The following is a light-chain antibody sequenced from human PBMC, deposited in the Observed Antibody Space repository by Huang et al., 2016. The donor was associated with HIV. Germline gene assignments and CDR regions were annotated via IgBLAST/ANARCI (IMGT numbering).Light chain of an antibody. CDR2: TAS. J-gene: IGKJ4*01. V-gene: IGKV1-12*01. CDR1: QGSSNW. Sequence: DIQMTQSPSSVSASVGDRVTITCRGSQGSSNWWASYQQKPEKAPTPLIYTASTLHTGAPSSFSGSGSGAFFTLTISSLQPEDSAIYYCQQANSFPELSFGGGTRVEI. CDR3: QQANSFPELS.